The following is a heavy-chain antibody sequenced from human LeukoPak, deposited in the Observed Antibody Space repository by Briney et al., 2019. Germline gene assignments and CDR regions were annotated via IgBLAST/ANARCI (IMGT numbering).Heavy chain of an antibody. J-gene: IGHJ4*02. CDR1: GFTFSNYN. Sequence: GSLILSCAASGFTFSNYNMNWVRQPPGKGLEWVSSISTTSTYIYYADSVKGRFTISRDNANNSLYLQMNSLRAEDTAVYYCARDASPEGFDYWGQGTLVTVSS. CDR2: ISTTSTYI. V-gene: IGHV3-21*01. CDR3: ARDASPEGFDY. D-gene: IGHD1-14*01.